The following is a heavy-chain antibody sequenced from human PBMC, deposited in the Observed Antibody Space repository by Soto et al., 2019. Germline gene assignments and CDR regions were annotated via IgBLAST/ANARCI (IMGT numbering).Heavy chain of an antibody. Sequence: GGSLRLFCAASGFTFSSYGMHWVRQAPGKGLEWVAVISYDGSNKYYADSVKGRFTISRDNSKNTLYLQMNSLRAEDTAVYYCARRGSAYDFWSGYPSRYYYGMDVWGQGTTVTVSS. CDR2: ISYDGSNK. D-gene: IGHD3-3*01. CDR3: ARRGSAYDFWSGYPSRYYYGMDV. V-gene: IGHV3-30*03. CDR1: GFTFSSYG. J-gene: IGHJ6*02.